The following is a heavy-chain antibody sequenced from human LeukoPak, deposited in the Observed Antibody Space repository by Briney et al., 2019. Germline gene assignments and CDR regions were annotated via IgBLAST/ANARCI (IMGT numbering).Heavy chain of an antibody. CDR2: IIPIFGTA. Sequence: GASVKVSCKASGGTFSSYAISWVRQAPGQGLEWMGGIIPIFGTASYAQKFQGRVTITADESTSTAYMELSSLRSEDTAVYYCARHLNGSGSSKYYYYGMDVWGKGTTVTVSS. CDR3: ARHLNGSGSSKYYYYGMDV. V-gene: IGHV1-69*13. J-gene: IGHJ6*04. D-gene: IGHD3-10*01. CDR1: GGTFSSYA.